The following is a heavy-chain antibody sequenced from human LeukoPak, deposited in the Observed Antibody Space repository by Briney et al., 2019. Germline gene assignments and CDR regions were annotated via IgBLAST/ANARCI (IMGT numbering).Heavy chain of an antibody. D-gene: IGHD6-13*01. CDR3: ARAPYSSNWFLDY. J-gene: IGHJ4*02. CDR2: ISGSGGST. V-gene: IGHV3-23*01. CDR1: GFTFSSYA. Sequence: GGSLRLSCAASGFTFSSYAMSWVRQAPGKGLEWVSAISGSGGSTYYADSVKGRFTISRDNSKNTLYLQMNSLRAEDTAVYYCARAPYSSNWFLDYWGQGTLVTVSS.